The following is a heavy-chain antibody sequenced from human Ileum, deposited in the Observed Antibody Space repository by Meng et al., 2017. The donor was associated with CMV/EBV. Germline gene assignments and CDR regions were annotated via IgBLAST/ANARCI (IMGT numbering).Heavy chain of an antibody. CDR3: ARGIRVGDTGWHFDY. CDR2: INPNSGGT. D-gene: IGHD1-26*01. CDR1: GYTFTGYY. J-gene: IGHJ4*02. Sequence: QVQLVQSGPEVKKPXXSVSVACKGSGYTFTGYYIHWVRQAPGQGLEWMGYINPNSGGTNFAQNFQGRVTMIRDRSISTAYMELSRLRSDDTAVYFCARGIRVGDTGWHFDYWGQGTLVHVSS. V-gene: IGHV1-2*02.